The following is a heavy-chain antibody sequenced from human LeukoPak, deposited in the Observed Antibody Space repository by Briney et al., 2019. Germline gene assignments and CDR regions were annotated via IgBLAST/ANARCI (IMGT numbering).Heavy chain of an antibody. Sequence: GGSLRLSCAASGFTFSSYGMHWVRQAPGKGLEWVAVTWYDGSNKYYADSVKGRFTISRDNSKNTLYLQMNSLRAEDTAVYYCARDLYSSGWYGNYFDYWGQGTLVTVSS. J-gene: IGHJ4*02. CDR3: ARDLYSSGWYGNYFDY. CDR1: GFTFSSYG. CDR2: TWYDGSNK. V-gene: IGHV3-33*01. D-gene: IGHD6-19*01.